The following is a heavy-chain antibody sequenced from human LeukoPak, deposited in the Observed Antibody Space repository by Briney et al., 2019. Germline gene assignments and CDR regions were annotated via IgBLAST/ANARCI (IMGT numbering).Heavy chain of an antibody. CDR3: ASTIAVAATDY. V-gene: IGHV3-21*01. CDR2: ISSSSSYI. D-gene: IGHD6-19*01. J-gene: IGHJ4*02. CDR1: GFTFSSYS. Sequence: GGSLRLSCAASGFTFSSYSMNWVRQAPGKGLEWVSSISSSSSYIYYADSVKGRFTISRDNAKNTLYLQMNSLRAEDTAVYYCASTIAVAATDYWGQGTLVTVSS.